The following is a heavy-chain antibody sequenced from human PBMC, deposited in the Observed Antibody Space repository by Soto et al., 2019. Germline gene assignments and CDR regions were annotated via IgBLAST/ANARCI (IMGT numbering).Heavy chain of an antibody. CDR3: TSRHYDILTGHWYFDY. J-gene: IGHJ4*02. D-gene: IGHD3-9*01. CDR1: GGSISSDY. Sequence: SETLSLTCTVSGGSISSDYWSWTRQPPGKGLEWIGYIYYSGSTNYNPSLKGRVTISVDTSKNQFSLKLSSVTAADTAVYYCTSRHYDILTGHWYFDYWGQGTLVTVSS. V-gene: IGHV4-59*01. CDR2: IYYSGST.